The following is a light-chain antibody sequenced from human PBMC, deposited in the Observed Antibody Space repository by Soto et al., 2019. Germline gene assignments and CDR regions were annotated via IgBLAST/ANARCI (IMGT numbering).Light chain of an antibody. Sequence: GDRVTITCLASHDLSNYLAWYQHKPGKVPKVLIYGASTLQSGVPPRFSGSGSGTDFTLTISCLQSEDFATYYCQQYYSFPWTFGQGTKVDIK. V-gene: IGKV1-27*01. CDR2: GAS. CDR1: HDLSNY. CDR3: QQYYSFPWT. J-gene: IGKJ1*01.